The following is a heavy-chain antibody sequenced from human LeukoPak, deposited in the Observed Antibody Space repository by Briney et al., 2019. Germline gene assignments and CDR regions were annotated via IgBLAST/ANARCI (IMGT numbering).Heavy chain of an antibody. D-gene: IGHD3-16*01. CDR1: GVTLNSYW. Sequence: GGSLRLSCAASGVTLNSYWMHWVRQAPGKGLVWVSRINSDGSSTAYADSVKGRFTISRDNAKNTLYLQMNSLRAEDTSVYYCATHPYLDYWGQGTLVAVSS. J-gene: IGHJ4*02. CDR2: INSDGSST. V-gene: IGHV3-74*01. CDR3: ATHPYLDY.